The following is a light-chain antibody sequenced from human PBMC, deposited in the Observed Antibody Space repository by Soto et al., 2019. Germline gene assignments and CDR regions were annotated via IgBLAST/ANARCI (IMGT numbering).Light chain of an antibody. CDR1: SSDVGGYNY. CDR2: DVS. J-gene: IGLJ1*01. CDR3: CSYTTSNTRQIV. Sequence: QSVLTQPASVSGSPGQSITTSCAGTSSDVGGYNYVSRYQHHPGKAPKLMIYDVSNRPSGVSNRFSGSKSGNTASLTISGLQPEDEADYYCCSYTTSNTRQIVFGTGTKVTVL. V-gene: IGLV2-14*03.